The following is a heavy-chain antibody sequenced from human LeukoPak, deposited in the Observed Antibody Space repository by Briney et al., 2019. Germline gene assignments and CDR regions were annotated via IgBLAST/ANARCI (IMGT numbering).Heavy chain of an antibody. J-gene: IGHJ3*02. CDR1: GLTVSSNY. CDR3: ARQRAFDI. CDR2: IYSDGST. Sequence: GGSLRLSCVASGLTVSSNYMSWVRQAPGKGLQWVSVIYSDGSTCYADSVKGRFTISRDNSKNTLYLQMNSLRAEDTAVYYCARQRAFDIWGQGTMVTVSS. V-gene: IGHV3-66*04.